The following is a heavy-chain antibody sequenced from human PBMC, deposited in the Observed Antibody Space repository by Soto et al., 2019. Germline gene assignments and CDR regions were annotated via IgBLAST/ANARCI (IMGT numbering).Heavy chain of an antibody. J-gene: IGHJ5*02. D-gene: IGHD1-1*01. CDR3: VRRLYCTTPRCSNWFAP. CDR1: GFSLTTNGEG. Sequence: FGAKLVNHAQTLTLTCTFSGFSLTTNGEGVGWIRQPPGKALEWLALIYWNDDKRYSPSLQSRLTITKDTSKNQVVLTMTSMDPVDTATYSCVRRLYCTTPRCSNWFAPWGQGTLVTVSS. CDR2: IYWNDDK. V-gene: IGHV2-5*01.